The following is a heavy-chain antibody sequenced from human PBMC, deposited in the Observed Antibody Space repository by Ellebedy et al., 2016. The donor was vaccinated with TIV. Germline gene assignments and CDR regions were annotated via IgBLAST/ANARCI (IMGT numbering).Heavy chain of an antibody. D-gene: IGHD2-2*01. V-gene: IGHV4-34*01. CDR3: ARVLVVVPAASYGMDV. Sequence: MPSETLSLTCAVYGGSFSGYYWSWIRQPPGKGLEWIGEINHSGSTNYNPSLKSRVTVSVDTSKNQFSLKLSSVTAADTAVYYCARVLVVVPAASYGMDVWGQGTTVTVSS. CDR2: INHSGST. CDR1: GGSFSGYY. J-gene: IGHJ6*02.